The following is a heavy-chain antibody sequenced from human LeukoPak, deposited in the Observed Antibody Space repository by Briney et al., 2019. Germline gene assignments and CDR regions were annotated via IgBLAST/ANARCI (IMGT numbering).Heavy chain of an antibody. Sequence: GGSLRLSCAASEFTFSNYNMNWVRQAPGKGLEWVSYIGSRSSTIYYADSVKGRFTISRDNAKNSLYVQMNSLRAEDTAVYYCAREDSSSSGVGYYYYMDVWGKGTTVTVSS. D-gene: IGHD6-6*01. CDR3: AREDSSSSGVGYYYYMDV. V-gene: IGHV3-48*01. CDR1: EFTFSNYN. CDR2: IGSRSSTI. J-gene: IGHJ6*03.